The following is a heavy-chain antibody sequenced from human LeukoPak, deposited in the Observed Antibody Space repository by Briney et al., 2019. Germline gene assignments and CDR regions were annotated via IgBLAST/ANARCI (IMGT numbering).Heavy chain of an antibody. D-gene: IGHD3-3*01. CDR2: IYPGDSDT. CDR1: GYPFSSYW. CDR3: ARQNDFRLDY. V-gene: IGHV5-51*01. J-gene: IGHJ4*02. Sequence: GESLKISCKGSGYPFSSYWIGWVRQMPGKGPEWMGIIYPGDSDTRYSPSLQGQVTISVDTSIGTAYLQWSSLKASDTAIYYCARQNDFRLDYWGQGTLVTVSS.